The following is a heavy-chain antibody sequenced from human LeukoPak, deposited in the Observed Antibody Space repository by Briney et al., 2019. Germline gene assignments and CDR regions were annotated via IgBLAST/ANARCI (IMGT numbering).Heavy chain of an antibody. D-gene: IGHD2-2*01. CDR3: ARLGRPIVVVPAASRGTTKPDLRGRDY. V-gene: IGHV1-46*01. Sequence: ASXXVSCKASGYTFTSYYMHWVGQAPGQGLEGMGIINPSGGSTSYAKKFQGRVTMTRDTSKSTVYMELSSLRSEDTAVYYCARLGRPIVVVPAASRGTTKPDLRGRDYWGQGTLVTVSS. CDR1: GYTFTSYY. CDR2: INPSGGST. J-gene: IGHJ4*02.